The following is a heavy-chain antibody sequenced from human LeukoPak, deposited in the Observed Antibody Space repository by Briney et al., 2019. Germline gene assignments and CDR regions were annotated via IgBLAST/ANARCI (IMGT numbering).Heavy chain of an antibody. CDR2: ISSSGSTI. Sequence: GGSLRLSCAASGFTVSSNYMSWVRQAPGKGLEWVSYISSSGSTIYYADSVKGRFTISRDNAKDSLYLQMNSLRAEDTAVYYCARDPYCAGDCLNPPYYFDYWGQGTLVTVSS. D-gene: IGHD2-21*02. J-gene: IGHJ4*02. V-gene: IGHV3-11*04. CDR3: ARDPYCAGDCLNPPYYFDY. CDR1: GFTVSSNY.